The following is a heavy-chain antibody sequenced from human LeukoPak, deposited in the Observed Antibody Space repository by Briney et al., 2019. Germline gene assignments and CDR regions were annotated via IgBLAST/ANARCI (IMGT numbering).Heavy chain of an antibody. V-gene: IGHV3-23*01. CDR2: FSGSGGYT. Sequence: GGSLRFSFAAFGFTFSNSAMSGVAQAPGKGLEGVSPFSGSGGYTFYADSVKGRFTISRDNSKNTLYLQMNSLRAEDTAVYYCAKDEYYGSGTYYIYWGQGTLVTVSS. D-gene: IGHD3-10*01. J-gene: IGHJ4*02. CDR3: AKDEYYGSGTYYIY. CDR1: GFTFSNSA.